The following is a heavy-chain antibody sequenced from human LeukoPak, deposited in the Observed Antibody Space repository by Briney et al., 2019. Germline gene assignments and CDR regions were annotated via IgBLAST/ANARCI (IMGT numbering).Heavy chain of an antibody. D-gene: IGHD3-22*01. CDR3: AKIRTSGCYHQNDAFDI. V-gene: IGHV3-23*01. CDR2: ISGSGGST. J-gene: IGHJ3*02. CDR1: GFTFSSYA. Sequence: GGSLRLSCAASGFTFSSYAMSWVRQAPGKGLEWVSAISGSGGSTYYADSVKGRFTISRDNSKNTLYLQMNSLRAEDTAVYYCAKIRTSGCYHQNDAFDIWGQGTMVTVSS.